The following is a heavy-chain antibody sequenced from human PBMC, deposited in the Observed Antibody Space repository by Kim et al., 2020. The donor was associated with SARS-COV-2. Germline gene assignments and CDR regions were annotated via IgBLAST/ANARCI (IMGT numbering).Heavy chain of an antibody. CDR1: GGSFSGYY. V-gene: IGHV4-34*01. D-gene: IGHD3-10*01. Sequence: SETLSLTCAVYGGSFSGYYWSWIRQPPGKGLEWIGEINHSGSTNYNPSLKSRVTISVDTSKNQFSLKLSSVTAADTAVYYCARGLRRSLWAYYFDYGGQGTLVTVSS. J-gene: IGHJ4*02. CDR3: ARGLRRSLWAYYFDY. CDR2: INHSGST.